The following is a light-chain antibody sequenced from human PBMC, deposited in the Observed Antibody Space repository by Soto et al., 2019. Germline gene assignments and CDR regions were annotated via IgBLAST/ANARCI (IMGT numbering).Light chain of an antibody. Sequence: EIVMTQSPATLSVSPGERATLSCRASQSLSSNLAWYQQKPGQAPRLLIYGASTRATGIPARFSGSGSGTDFTLTISSLEPEDFAVYYCQQRSNWRGITFGQGTRLEIK. CDR1: QSLSSN. J-gene: IGKJ5*01. CDR2: GAS. CDR3: QQRSNWRGIT. V-gene: IGKV3-15*01.